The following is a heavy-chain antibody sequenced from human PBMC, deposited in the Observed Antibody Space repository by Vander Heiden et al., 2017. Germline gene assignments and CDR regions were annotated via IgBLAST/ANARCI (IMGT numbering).Heavy chain of an antibody. D-gene: IGHD6-19*01. V-gene: IGHV3-23*01. Sequence: EVQLLESGGGLVQPGESLRLSCAASGFTFSSYGMNWVRQAPGKGLEWVSGLSASGISTYYADSVKGRFTISRDNSKNTLYVQMNSLRADDTAVYYCAKGEYSSGWGPFDYWGQGTLVTVSS. CDR2: LSASGIST. CDR3: AKGEYSSGWGPFDY. J-gene: IGHJ4*02. CDR1: GFTFSSYG.